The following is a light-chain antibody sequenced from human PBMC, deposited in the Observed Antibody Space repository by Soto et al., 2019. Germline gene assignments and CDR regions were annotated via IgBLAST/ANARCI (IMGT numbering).Light chain of an antibody. V-gene: IGKV1-6*01. J-gene: IGKJ2*01. CDR2: AAS. CDR1: QGGRND. CDR3: LQDHSYPFT. Sequence: AIQMTQSPSSRSASIGDRVTITCRASQGGRNDLGWYQQKPGRAPKFLIYAASSLQSGVPSRFSGRGSGTDFTLTISSLQPEDFATYYCLQDHSYPFTFGQGTKLEIK.